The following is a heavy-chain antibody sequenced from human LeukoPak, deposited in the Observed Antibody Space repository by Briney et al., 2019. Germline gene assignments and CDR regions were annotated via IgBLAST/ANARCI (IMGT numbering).Heavy chain of an antibody. D-gene: IGHD2-2*01. CDR1: GFTVSNNY. V-gene: IGHV3-74*01. Sequence: GGSLRLSCAASGFTVSNNYMSWVRQAPGKGLVWVSRINSDGSYTSYADFVKGRFTISRDNAKNTVYLQMSSLRAEDTAVYYCARICSTTDCLISAWGQGTLVTVSS. J-gene: IGHJ4*02. CDR3: ARICSTTDCLISA. CDR2: INSDGSYT.